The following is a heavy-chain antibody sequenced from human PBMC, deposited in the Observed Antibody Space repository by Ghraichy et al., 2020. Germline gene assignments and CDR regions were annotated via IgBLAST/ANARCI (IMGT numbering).Heavy chain of an antibody. CDR2: INHSGST. CDR3: ARGSRDYDFWSGYYVLLFDY. V-gene: IGHV4-34*01. J-gene: IGHJ4*02. Sequence: SETLSLTCAVYGGSFSGYYWSWIRQPPGKGLEWIGEINHSGSTNYNPSLKSRVTISVDTSKNQFSLKLSSVTAADTAVYYCARGSRDYDFWSGYYVLLFDYWGQGTLVTVSS. D-gene: IGHD3-3*01. CDR1: GGSFSGYY.